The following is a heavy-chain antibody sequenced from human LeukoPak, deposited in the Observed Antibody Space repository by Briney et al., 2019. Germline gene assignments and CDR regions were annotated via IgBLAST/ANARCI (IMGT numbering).Heavy chain of an antibody. V-gene: IGHV1-18*01. D-gene: IGHD5-18*01. CDR1: GYPFDNFG. J-gene: IGHJ4*02. CDR3: ARDVGSYSRNLYYFDY. CDR2: ISAYNGNT. Sequence: ASVKVSCKASGYPFDNFGLTWVRQAPGQGLEWMGWISAYNGNTHYAQKFRGRLTMTTDTSTSTAYMELRSLTSDDTGVYYCARDVGSYSRNLYYFDYWGQGTLVTVSS.